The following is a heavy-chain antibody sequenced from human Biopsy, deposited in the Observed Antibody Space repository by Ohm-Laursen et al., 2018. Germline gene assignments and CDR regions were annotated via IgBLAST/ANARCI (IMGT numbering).Heavy chain of an antibody. CDR1: GFTFSRSC. Sequence: GSLRLSCAASGFTFSRSCMTWVRQAPGKGLEWVAMIKQDGSEDYYVDSVKGRFTISRDNAQKSLDLQLNSLRAEDTAVYYCVRGWSMDVWGQGTTVTVSS. CDR3: VRGWSMDV. CDR2: IKQDGSED. D-gene: IGHD2-15*01. J-gene: IGHJ6*02. V-gene: IGHV3-7*01.